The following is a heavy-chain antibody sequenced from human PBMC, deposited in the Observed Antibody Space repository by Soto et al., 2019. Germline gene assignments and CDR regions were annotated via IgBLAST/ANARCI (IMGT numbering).Heavy chain of an antibody. Sequence: GGSLRLSCAASGFTFSSYSMNWVRQAPGKGLEWVSYISSSSSTIYYADSVKGRFTISRDNAKNSLYLQMNSLRAEDTAVYYCARDDLHSSSYYFDYWGQGTLVTVSS. CDR2: ISSSSSTI. CDR1: GFTFSSYS. J-gene: IGHJ4*02. CDR3: ARDDLHSSSYYFDY. V-gene: IGHV3-48*01. D-gene: IGHD6-6*01.